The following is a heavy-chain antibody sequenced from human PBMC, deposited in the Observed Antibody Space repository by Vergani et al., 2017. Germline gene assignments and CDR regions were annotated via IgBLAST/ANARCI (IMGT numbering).Heavy chain of an antibody. V-gene: IGHV4-59*01. CDR3: ARDGPLGYCSSTSCAIGFDP. CDR1: GGSISSYY. J-gene: IGHJ5*02. Sequence: QVQLQESGSGLVKPSETLSLTCTVSGGSISSYYWSWIRQPPGKGLEWIGYIYYSGSTNYNPSLKSRVTISVDTSKNQFSLKLSSVTAADTAVYYCARDGPLGYCSSTSCAIGFDPWGQGTLVTVSS. CDR2: IYYSGST. D-gene: IGHD2-2*01.